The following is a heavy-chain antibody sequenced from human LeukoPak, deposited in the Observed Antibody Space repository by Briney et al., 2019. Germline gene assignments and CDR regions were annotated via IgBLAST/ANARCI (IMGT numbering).Heavy chain of an antibody. CDR1: GFSFTNTW. Sequence: GGSLTLSCEASGFSFTNTWMSWVRQAPGKGLEWVGRVKRKADDGTTDYAAPVQGRFTISRDDSKNTLSLQMNSLKTEDTAVYYCATEGGSGSYYGDDAFDMWGQGTMATVSS. CDR2: VKRKADDGTT. V-gene: IGHV3-15*01. CDR3: ATEGGSGSYYGDDAFDM. J-gene: IGHJ3*02. D-gene: IGHD3-10*01.